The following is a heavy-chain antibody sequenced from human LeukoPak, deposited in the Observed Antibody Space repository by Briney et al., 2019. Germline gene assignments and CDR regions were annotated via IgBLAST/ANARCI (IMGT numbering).Heavy chain of an antibody. D-gene: IGHD3-22*01. V-gene: IGHV4-39*01. Sequence: PSETLSLTCTVSGGSISSSSYYWGWIRQPPGKGLEWIGSIYYSGSTYYNPSLKSRVTISVDTSKNQFSLKLSSVTAADTAVYDCARSYYYDRSGYYLMFVGAFDIWGQGTMVTVSS. CDR2: IYYSGST. CDR3: ARSYYYDRSGYYLMFVGAFDI. J-gene: IGHJ3*02. CDR1: GGSISSSSYY.